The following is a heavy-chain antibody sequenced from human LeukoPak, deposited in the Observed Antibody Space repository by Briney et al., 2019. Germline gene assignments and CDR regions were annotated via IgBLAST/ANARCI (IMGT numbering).Heavy chain of an antibody. CDR1: GFTVSSNY. CDR3: ARVAVNYYDSSGYYFPFDY. CDR2: IYPNGNT. J-gene: IGHJ4*02. Sequence: GGSLRLSCAASGFTVSSNYMNWVRQAPGKGLEWVSMIYPNGNTFYTDSVKGRFTISRDNSKNTLDLQMNSLRAEDTAVYYCARVAVNYYDSSGYYFPFDYWGQGTLVTVSS. V-gene: IGHV3-66*01. D-gene: IGHD3-22*01.